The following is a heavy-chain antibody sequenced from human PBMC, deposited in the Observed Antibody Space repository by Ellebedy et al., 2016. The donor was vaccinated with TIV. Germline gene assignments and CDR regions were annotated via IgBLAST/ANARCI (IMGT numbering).Heavy chain of an antibody. V-gene: IGHV4-61*01. CDR3: AKGDSFDY. J-gene: IGHJ4*02. CDR1: GGSVSSGSYY. Sequence: SETLSLTXTVSGGSVSSGSYYWSWIRQPPGKGLEWIGYIYYSGSTNYNPSLKSRVTISVDTSKNQFSLKLSSVTAADTAVYYCAKGDSFDYWGQGTLVTVSS. CDR2: IYYSGST. D-gene: IGHD2-15*01.